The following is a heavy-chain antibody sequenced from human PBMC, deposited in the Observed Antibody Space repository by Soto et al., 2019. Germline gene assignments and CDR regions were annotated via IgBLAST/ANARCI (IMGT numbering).Heavy chain of an antibody. CDR2: IIPIFGTA. CDR3: ASGSSSSGYYYYGMDV. D-gene: IGHD6-6*01. J-gene: IGHJ6*02. Sequence: SVKVSCKASGGTFSSYAISWVRQAPGQGLEWMGGIIPIFGTANYAQKIQGRVKITADESTSTAYMELSSLRSEDTAVYYCASGSSSSGYYYYGMDVWGQGTTVTVSS. CDR1: GGTFSSYA. V-gene: IGHV1-69*13.